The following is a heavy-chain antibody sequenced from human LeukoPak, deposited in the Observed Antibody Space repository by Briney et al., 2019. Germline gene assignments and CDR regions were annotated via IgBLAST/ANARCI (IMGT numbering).Heavy chain of an antibody. CDR1: GFTFSSYA. D-gene: IGHD2-2*01. J-gene: IGHJ5*02. CDR3: AKLTEYQLLPNWFDP. Sequence: GGSLRLSCAASGFTFSSYAISWVRQAPGKGLEWVSAISDRGGSTYYADSVKGRFTISRDSSKNTLYLQMNSLRAEDTAVYYCAKLTEYQLLPNWFDPWGQGTLVTVSS. V-gene: IGHV3-23*01. CDR2: ISDRGGST.